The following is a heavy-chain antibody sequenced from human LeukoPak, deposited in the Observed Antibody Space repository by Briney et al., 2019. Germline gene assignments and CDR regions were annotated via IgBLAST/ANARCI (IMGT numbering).Heavy chain of an antibody. J-gene: IGHJ4*02. Sequence: QAGGSLRLSCAASGFTFSSYAMSWVRQAPGKGLEWVSAISGSGGSTYYADSVKGRFTISRDNSKNTLYLQMNSLRAEDTAVYYCARANLWSGYYPFDYWGQGTLVTVSS. CDR2: ISGSGGST. CDR3: ARANLWSGYYPFDY. CDR1: GFTFSSYA. D-gene: IGHD3-3*01. V-gene: IGHV3-23*01.